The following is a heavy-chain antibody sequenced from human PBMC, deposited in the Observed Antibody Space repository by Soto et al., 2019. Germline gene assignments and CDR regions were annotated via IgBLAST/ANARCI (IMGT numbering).Heavy chain of an antibody. CDR1: GFSLSTSRVG. J-gene: IGHJ4*02. D-gene: IGHD1-26*01. V-gene: IGHV2-5*02. CDR2: IYWDDAK. CDR3: AHAYGGRSLY. Sequence: QITLKESGPTLVKPTQTLTLTCTFSGFSLSTSRVGVGWIRQPPGKALEWLAVIYWDDAKTYRPSLKSRLTITKDTSKNQVALTMTNMDPVDTATYYCAHAYGGRSLYWGQGTLSPSPQ.